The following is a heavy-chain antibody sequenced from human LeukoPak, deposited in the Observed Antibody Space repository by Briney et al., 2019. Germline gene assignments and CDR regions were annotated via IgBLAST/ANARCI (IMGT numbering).Heavy chain of an antibody. CDR3: ATADSGSYYSGFDY. Sequence: GGSLRLSCAASGFTFSAYGMHWVRQAPGKGLEWVAIISYDGINKYYPDSVKGRFTISRDNSKNTLYLQMNSLRAEDTAVYYCATADSGSYYSGFDYWGQGTLVTVSS. D-gene: IGHD1-26*01. CDR1: GFTFSAYG. J-gene: IGHJ4*02. V-gene: IGHV3-30*03. CDR2: ISYDGINK.